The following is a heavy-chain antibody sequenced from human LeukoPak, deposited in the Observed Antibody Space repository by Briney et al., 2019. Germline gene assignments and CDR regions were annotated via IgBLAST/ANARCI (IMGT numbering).Heavy chain of an antibody. CDR2: ISAYNGNT. CDR3: ARDSLQLWSDDAFDI. CDR1: GYTFTSYG. Sequence: ASVKVSCKASGYTFTSYGISWVRQAPGHGLEWMGWISAYNGNTNYAQKLQGRVTMTTDTSTSTAYMELRSLRSDDTAVYYCARDSLQLWSDDAFDIWGQGTMVTVSS. V-gene: IGHV1-18*01. J-gene: IGHJ3*02. D-gene: IGHD5-18*01.